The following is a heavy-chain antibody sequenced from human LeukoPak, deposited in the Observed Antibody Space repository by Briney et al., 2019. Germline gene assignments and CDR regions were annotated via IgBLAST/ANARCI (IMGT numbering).Heavy chain of an antibody. D-gene: IGHD2-15*01. CDR3: AGGYCSGGSCYSIY. CDR1: GFTFSSYS. Sequence: PGGSLRLSCAASGFTFSSYSMNWVRQAPGKGLEWVSSISSSSSYIYYADSVKGRFTISTDNAKNSLYLQMNSLRAEDTAVYYCAGGYCSGGSCYSIYWGQGTLVTVSS. J-gene: IGHJ4*02. CDR2: ISSSSSYI. V-gene: IGHV3-21*01.